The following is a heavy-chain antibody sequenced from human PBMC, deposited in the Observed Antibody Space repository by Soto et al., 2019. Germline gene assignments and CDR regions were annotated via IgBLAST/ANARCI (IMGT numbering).Heavy chain of an antibody. CDR3: ARDPLVIPGAFDI. V-gene: IGHV1-46*01. D-gene: IGHD3-9*01. Sequence: ASVKLSCKASGYTFTSYYMHWVRQAPGQGLEWMGIINPSGGSTSYAQKFQGRVTMTRDTSTSTVYMELSSLRSEDTAVYSCARDPLVIPGAFDIWGQGTMVTVSS. J-gene: IGHJ3*02. CDR1: GYTFTSYY. CDR2: INPSGGST.